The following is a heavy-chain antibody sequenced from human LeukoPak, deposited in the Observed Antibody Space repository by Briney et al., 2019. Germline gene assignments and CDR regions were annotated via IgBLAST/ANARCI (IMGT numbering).Heavy chain of an antibody. CDR2: IIPIFGTA. CDR3: ASPPRIKYYYYYGMDV. CDR1: GGTFISYA. J-gene: IGHJ6*04. Sequence: SVTVSCKGSGGTFISYAISWVRQAPGQGLEWMGGIIPIFGTANYAQKFQGRVTITADESTSTAYMELSSLRSEDTAVYYCASPPRIKYYYYYGMDVWGKGTTVTVSS. V-gene: IGHV1-69*01.